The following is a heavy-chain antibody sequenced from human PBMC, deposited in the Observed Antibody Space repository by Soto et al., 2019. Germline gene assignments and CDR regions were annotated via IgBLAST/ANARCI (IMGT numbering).Heavy chain of an antibody. CDR3: TRRRLGSPPEAMDV. Sequence: QITLKESGPTLVKPTQTLTLTCTFSGFSLTTSGVGVGWIRQPPGKALEGLAFIFWDDDKRYSPSLKTRPTITNDTTKNQVVLTVTNLAPVDTATYSCTRRRLGSPPEAMDVWGQGTTVTVSS. D-gene: IGHD1-26*01. CDR2: IFWDDDK. CDR1: GFSLTTSGVG. V-gene: IGHV2-5*02. J-gene: IGHJ6*02.